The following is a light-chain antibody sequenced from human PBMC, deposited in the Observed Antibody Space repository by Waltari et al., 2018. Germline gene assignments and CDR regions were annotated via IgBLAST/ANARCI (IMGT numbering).Light chain of an antibody. CDR1: SLRRYY. CDR3: HSRDASGVGGA. V-gene: IGLV3-19*01. J-gene: IGLJ2*01. Sequence: TQDPAVSVALGQTVSLTCHGDSLRRYYASWYQRRPGQAPILSMYDKNSRPSGVPDPFSASSSDNTASLTSTGAQAGDEAYYYCHSRDASGVGGAFGGGTKLTVL. CDR2: DKN.